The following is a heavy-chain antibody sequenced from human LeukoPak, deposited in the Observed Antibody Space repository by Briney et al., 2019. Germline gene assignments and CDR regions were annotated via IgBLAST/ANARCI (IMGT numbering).Heavy chain of an antibody. V-gene: IGHV3-73*01. D-gene: IGHD3-9*01. CDR3: ATTYYDILTGFAA. J-gene: IGHJ5*02. CDR2: IRSTANSYAA. Sequence: GSLRLSCGASGFNFSGSAMHWVRQASGKGLEWVGRIRSTANSYAAAYGVSVKGRSTISRDDSKNTAYLQMNSLKTEDTAVYYCATTYYDILTGFAAWGQGTLVIVSS. CDR1: GFNFSGSA.